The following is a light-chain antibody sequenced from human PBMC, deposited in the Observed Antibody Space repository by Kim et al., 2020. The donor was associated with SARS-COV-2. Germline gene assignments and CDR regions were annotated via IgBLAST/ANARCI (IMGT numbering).Light chain of an antibody. CDR1: QDISNY. V-gene: IGKV1-16*02. Sequence: AAIGDTVTITCRASQDISNYLAWFQQKQGKAPKSLIHTASRLQSGVPSKFSGSGSGTDFTLTISSLQPEDSATYYCQHYKNYRWTFGQGTKVDIK. CDR3: QHYKNYRWT. J-gene: IGKJ1*01. CDR2: TAS.